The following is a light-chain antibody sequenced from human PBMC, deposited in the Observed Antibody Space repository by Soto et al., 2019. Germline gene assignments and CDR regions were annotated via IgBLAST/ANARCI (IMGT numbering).Light chain of an antibody. CDR1: QGIDTS. CDR3: QQLHGYPIT. V-gene: IGKV1-9*01. CDR2: AAS. Sequence: ILLTQSTSSLSASVGDRVTITGRASQGIDTSLAWYQQKPGKAPKLLISAASNFQSGVPSRFGDSGPGTHFTLPISSLQPEDFATYYCQQLHGYPITYSQGTRREI. J-gene: IGKJ5*01.